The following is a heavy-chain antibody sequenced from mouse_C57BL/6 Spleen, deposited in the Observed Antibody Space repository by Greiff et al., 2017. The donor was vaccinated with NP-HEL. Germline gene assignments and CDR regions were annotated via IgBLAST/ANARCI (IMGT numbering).Heavy chain of an antibody. J-gene: IGHJ1*03. CDR3: ARDLLQGYFDV. Sequence: EVKLMESGPGLVKPSQSLSLTCSVTGYSITSGYYWNWIRQFPGNKLEWMGYISYDGSNNYNPSLKNRISITRDTSKNQFFLKLNSVTTEDTATYYCARDLLQGYFDVWGTGTTVTVSS. CDR2: ISYDGSN. CDR1: GYSITSGYY. V-gene: IGHV3-6*01.